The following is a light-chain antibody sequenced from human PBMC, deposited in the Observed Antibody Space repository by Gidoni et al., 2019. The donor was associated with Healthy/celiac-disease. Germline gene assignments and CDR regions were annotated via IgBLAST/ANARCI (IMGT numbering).Light chain of an antibody. CDR1: QDISNY. V-gene: IGKV1-33*01. CDR3: QQYDNPALT. CDR2: DAS. Sequence: DIQMTQSPSSLSASVGDRVTITCQASQDISNYLNWYQQKPGKAPKLLIYDASNLETGVPSRFSGSGSGTDFTFTISSLQAEDIATYYCQQYDNPALTFGGXTKVEIK. J-gene: IGKJ4*01.